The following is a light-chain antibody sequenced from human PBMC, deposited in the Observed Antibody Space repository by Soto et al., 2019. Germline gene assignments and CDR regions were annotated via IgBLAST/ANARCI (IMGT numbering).Light chain of an antibody. V-gene: IGLV2-14*03. Sequence: QSALTQHASVSGSPGQSITISCTGTSRDVGAYNVVSWYQQHPGKVPQLMIFDVSSRPSGVSDRFSGSQSGNTASLTISGLQAEDEGDYYCSSYTSSSTHVLGSGTKLTVL. J-gene: IGLJ1*01. CDR2: DVS. CDR3: SSYTSSSTHV. CDR1: SRDVGAYNV.